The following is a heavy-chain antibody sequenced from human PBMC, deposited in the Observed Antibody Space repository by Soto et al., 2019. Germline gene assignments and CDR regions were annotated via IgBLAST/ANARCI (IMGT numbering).Heavy chain of an antibody. Sequence: SETLSLTCAVYGGSFSGYYWSWIRQPPGKGLEWIGEINHSGSTNYNPSLKSRVTISVATSKNQFSLKLSSVTAADTAVYYCARGTHRYQLLRKDAFDIWGQGTMVTVSS. CDR1: GGSFSGYY. J-gene: IGHJ3*02. CDR2: INHSGST. D-gene: IGHD2-2*01. V-gene: IGHV4-34*01. CDR3: ARGTHRYQLLRKDAFDI.